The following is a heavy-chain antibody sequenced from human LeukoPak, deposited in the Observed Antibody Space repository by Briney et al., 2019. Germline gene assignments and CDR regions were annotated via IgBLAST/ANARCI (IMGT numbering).Heavy chain of an antibody. D-gene: IGHD3-22*01. Sequence: GASVKVSCKASGYTFTSYGLSWVRQAPGQGLEWIGWISGYNGHTNYAQKLQGRVTMTTDTSTSTAYMELRSLRSDDTALYYCASDLHYYDSSGYSYYDTFDIWGQGTMVTVSS. V-gene: IGHV1-18*01. J-gene: IGHJ3*02. CDR1: GYTFTSYG. CDR2: ISGYNGHT. CDR3: ASDLHYYDSSGYSYYDTFDI.